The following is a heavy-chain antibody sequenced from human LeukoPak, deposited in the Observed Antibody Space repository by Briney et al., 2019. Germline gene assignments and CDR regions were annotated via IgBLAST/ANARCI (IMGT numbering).Heavy chain of an antibody. CDR3: AREKGQLMN. V-gene: IGHV3-7*03. CDR1: GFPFSSYW. J-gene: IGHJ4*02. Sequence: GGSLRLSCVASGFPFSSYWMTWVRQAPGKGLEWVANIKQDGSKKSYVDSVKGRFTISRDNAKNSLYLQMNSLRAEDTAVYYCAREKGQLMNWGQGTLVTVSS. D-gene: IGHD1-1*01. CDR2: IKQDGSKK.